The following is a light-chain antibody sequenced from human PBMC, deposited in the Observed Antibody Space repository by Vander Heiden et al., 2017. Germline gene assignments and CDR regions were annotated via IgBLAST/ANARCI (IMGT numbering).Light chain of an antibody. V-gene: IGKV3-15*01. J-gene: IGKJ2*01. CDR3: QQYNMWPYT. Sequence: VTLACRASQSVSNYLAWYQQKPGQAPRLLIFDAAGRATGVPARITGSGSGTEFSLTISSLQSEDVASFYCQQYNMWPYTFGQGTKLEIK. CDR2: DAA. CDR1: QSVSNY.